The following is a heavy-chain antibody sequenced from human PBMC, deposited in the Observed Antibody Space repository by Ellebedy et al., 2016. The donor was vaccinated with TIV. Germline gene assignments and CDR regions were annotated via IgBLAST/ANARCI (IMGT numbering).Heavy chain of an antibody. CDR1: GGSISSGGYY. D-gene: IGHD3-16*01. CDR3: ARDLLGYYMDV. J-gene: IGHJ6*03. CDR2: IYYSGST. V-gene: IGHV4-31*03. Sequence: SETLSLXXTVSGGSISSGGYYWSWIRQHPGKGLEWIGYIYYSGSTYYNPSLKSRVTISVDTSKNQFSLKLSSVTAADTAVYYCARDLLGYYMDVWGKGTTVTVSS.